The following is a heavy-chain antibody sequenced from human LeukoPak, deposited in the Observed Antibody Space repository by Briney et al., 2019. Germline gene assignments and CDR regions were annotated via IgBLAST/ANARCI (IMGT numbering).Heavy chain of an antibody. D-gene: IGHD6-13*01. V-gene: IGHV3-23*01. Sequence: GGSLRLSCAASGFTFSNYAMSWVRQAPGKGLEWVSAISGSGGSTYYADSVKGRFTISRDNSKNTLYLQMNSLRAEDTAVYYCAPEGIAAAGTPYYFDYWGQGTLVTVSS. CDR3: APEGIAAAGTPYYFDY. CDR1: GFTFSNYA. CDR2: ISGSGGST. J-gene: IGHJ4*02.